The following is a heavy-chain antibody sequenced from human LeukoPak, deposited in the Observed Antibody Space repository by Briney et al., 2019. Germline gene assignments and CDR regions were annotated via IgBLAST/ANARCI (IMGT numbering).Heavy chain of an antibody. CDR3: AKDKGNTNYYHSSGVFDN. CDR1: GFTFDDYT. J-gene: IGHJ4*02. CDR2: ISWDGGST. Sequence: PGGSLRLSCAASGFTFDDYTMHWVRQAPGKGLEWVSLISWDGGSTYYADSVKGRFTISRDNSKNSLYLQMNSLRTEDTALYYCAKDKGNTNYYHSSGVFDNWGQGTLVTVSS. V-gene: IGHV3-43*01. D-gene: IGHD3-22*01.